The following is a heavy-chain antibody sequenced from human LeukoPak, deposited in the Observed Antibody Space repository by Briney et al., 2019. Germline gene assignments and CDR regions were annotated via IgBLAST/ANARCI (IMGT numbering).Heavy chain of an antibody. CDR2: IDNDGSTT. D-gene: IGHD5-24*01. V-gene: IGHV3-74*01. Sequence: GGSLRLFCAASGFTFSSYIMHWVRQVPGKGLVWVSRIDNDGSTTRYAESVKGRFTISRDNAKNTLYLQMNSLRVEDAAVYYCARDSDGYNFWGQGTLVTVSS. CDR3: ARDSDGYNF. J-gene: IGHJ4*02. CDR1: GFTFSSYI.